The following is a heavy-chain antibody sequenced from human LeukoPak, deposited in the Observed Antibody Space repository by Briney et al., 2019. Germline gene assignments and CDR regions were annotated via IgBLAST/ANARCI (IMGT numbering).Heavy chain of an antibody. CDR3: AKSPGGSYDY. D-gene: IGHD1-26*01. CDR1: GFTFSSYA. CDR2: ISGSGGIT. V-gene: IGHV3-23*01. Sequence: GGSLRLSCAASGFTFSSYAMSWVRQAPGKGLEWVSAISGSGGITSYADSVKGRFTITRDNSKNTLYLQMNSLRAEDTAVYYCAKSPGGSYDYWGQGTLVTVSS. J-gene: IGHJ4*01.